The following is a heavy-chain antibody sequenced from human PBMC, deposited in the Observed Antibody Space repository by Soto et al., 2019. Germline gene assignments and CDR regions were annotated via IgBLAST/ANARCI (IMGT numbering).Heavy chain of an antibody. V-gene: IGHV2-5*02. Sequence: QITLKESGPTLVKSTQTLTLTCTFSGFSLTTSGVGVGWIRQPPGKALEWLALIYWDDDKRYSPSLKSRLTITKDTSKNQVVLMMTNMDPVDTATYDCAHSLGEDWFVPWGQGTLVTVSS. CDR3: AHSLGEDWFVP. CDR1: GFSLTTSGVG. CDR2: IYWDDDK. J-gene: IGHJ5*02. D-gene: IGHD3-16*01.